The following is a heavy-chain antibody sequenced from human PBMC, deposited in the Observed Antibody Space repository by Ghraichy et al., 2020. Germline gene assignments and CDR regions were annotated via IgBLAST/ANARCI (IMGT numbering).Heavy chain of an antibody. J-gene: IGHJ4*02. Sequence: SETLSLTCTVSGGSINDYYWSWIRQSPGNGLEWIGYIHYRGSTNSNPSLKRRVIISMDTSKSQLSLTLSSLTTADTAVYYCASGDYYFDFWGQGTLVTVSS. CDR3: ASGDYYFDF. CDR2: IHYRGST. D-gene: IGHD2-21*02. CDR1: GGSINDYY. V-gene: IGHV4-59*01.